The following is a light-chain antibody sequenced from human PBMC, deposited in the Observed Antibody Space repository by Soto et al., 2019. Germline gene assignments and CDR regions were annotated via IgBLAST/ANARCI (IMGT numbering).Light chain of an antibody. CDR2: DAS. Sequence: EIVLTQSPATLSLSPGERATLSCRASQSVSSYLAWYQQKPGQAPRLLIYDASNRATGIPARFGGSGSGTDFTLTISSLEPEDFAVYYCQQRSYWLTFGEGTKVDI. CDR1: QSVSSY. CDR3: QQRSYWLT. J-gene: IGKJ4*01. V-gene: IGKV3-11*01.